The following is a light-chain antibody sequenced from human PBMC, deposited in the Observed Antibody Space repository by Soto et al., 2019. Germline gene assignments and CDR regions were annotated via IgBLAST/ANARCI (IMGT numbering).Light chain of an antibody. Sequence: EIVMTQSPATLSMSPGERATLSCRASQSVNSNLAWYQQKFGQAPRLLIYGASTRATGIPARFSGSGSGTDFTLSISSLQSEECAVYYCQQYNSWPLAFGGGTKVEVK. CDR3: QQYNSWPLA. CDR2: GAS. J-gene: IGKJ4*02. V-gene: IGKV3-15*01. CDR1: QSVNSN.